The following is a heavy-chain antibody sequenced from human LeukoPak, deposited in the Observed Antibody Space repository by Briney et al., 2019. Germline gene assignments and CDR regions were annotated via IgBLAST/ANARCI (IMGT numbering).Heavy chain of an antibody. Sequence: PGGSLRLSCAASGFTFSSYGMHWVRQAPGKGLQWVAVISHDGSNKYYADSVKGRFTISRDNSKNTLYLQMNSLRAEDTAVYYCARDPLVRGNDAFDIWGQGTMVTVSS. D-gene: IGHD3-10*01. CDR1: GFTFSSYG. CDR3: ARDPLVRGNDAFDI. J-gene: IGHJ3*02. CDR2: ISHDGSNK. V-gene: IGHV3-33*05.